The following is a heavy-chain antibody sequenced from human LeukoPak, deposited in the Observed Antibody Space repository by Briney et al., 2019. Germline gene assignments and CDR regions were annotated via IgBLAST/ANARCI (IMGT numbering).Heavy chain of an antibody. CDR2: LNPNIGDT. CDR1: GYTFTYSY. V-gene: IGHV1-2*02. D-gene: IGHD1-26*01. CDR3: ARAAIVGTTYYFDY. J-gene: IGHJ4*02. Sequence: ASVKLSCKAAGYTFTYSYIDWVRHAPGQGLGWMGWLNPNIGDTNYAQKFRGRITMTSDTAIVTDYMELNKLRSDDTAVYYCARAAIVGTTYYFDYWGQGTLVTVSS.